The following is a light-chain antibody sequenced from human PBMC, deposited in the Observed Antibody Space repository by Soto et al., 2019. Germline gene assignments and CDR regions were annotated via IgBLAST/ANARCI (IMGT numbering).Light chain of an antibody. CDR2: ADS. Sequence: SYELTQPPSVSVAPGQTSRITCGGNNIGSKSVPWYQQKPGQAPVLVVYADSDRPSGGPDRFSGSKSGNTASLTISGLQADDEADYYCCSYAGTYSYVFGTGTKVTVL. CDR3: CSYAGTYSYV. J-gene: IGLJ1*01. CDR1: NIGSKS. V-gene: IGLV3-21*02.